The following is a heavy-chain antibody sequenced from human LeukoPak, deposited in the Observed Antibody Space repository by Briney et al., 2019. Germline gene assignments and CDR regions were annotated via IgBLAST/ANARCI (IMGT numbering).Heavy chain of an antibody. CDR2: INTNTGNP. CDR3: ARSGTVVRGVIITGDFDY. CDR1: GYTFTSYA. V-gene: IGHV7-4-1*02. J-gene: IGHJ4*02. D-gene: IGHD3-10*01. Sequence: GASVKVSCKASGYTFTSYAMNWVRQAPGQGLEWMGWINTNTGNPTYAQGFTGRFVFSLDTSVSTAYLQISSLKAEDTAVYYCARSGTVVRGVIITGDFDYWGQGTLVTVSS.